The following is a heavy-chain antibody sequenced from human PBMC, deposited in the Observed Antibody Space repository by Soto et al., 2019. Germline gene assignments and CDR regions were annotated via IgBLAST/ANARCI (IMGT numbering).Heavy chain of an antibody. V-gene: IGHV4-61*01. Sequence: PSETLSLTCTVSGGSVSSGSYYWSWIRQPPGKGLEWIGYIYYSGSTNYNPSLKSRVTISVDTSKNQFSLKLSSVTAADTAVYYCARGEDRDYDFWSGYYQPLVGRDVWGQGTTVTVSS. CDR3: ARGEDRDYDFWSGYYQPLVGRDV. D-gene: IGHD3-3*01. J-gene: IGHJ6*02. CDR1: GGSVSSGSYY. CDR2: IYYSGST.